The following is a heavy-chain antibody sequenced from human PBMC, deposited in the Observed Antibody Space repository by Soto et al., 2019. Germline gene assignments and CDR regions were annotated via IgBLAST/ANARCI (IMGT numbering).Heavy chain of an antibody. CDR2: ISAGGGST. CDR3: AKRGGDSGWGDFDS. J-gene: IGHJ4*02. D-gene: IGHD6-19*01. Sequence: EGQLLESGGGLVQPGGSLRVSCAASGFTFSTYAMSWVRQAPGKGLEWVSAISAGGGSTYYADSVKGRFTISRDNSENTLYLQMNGLRAEDTAIYYCAKRGGDSGWGDFDSWGQGILVTVSS. CDR1: GFTFSTYA. V-gene: IGHV3-23*01.